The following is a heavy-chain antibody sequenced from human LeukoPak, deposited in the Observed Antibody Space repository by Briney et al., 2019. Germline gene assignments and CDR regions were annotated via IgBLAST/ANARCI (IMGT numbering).Heavy chain of an antibody. D-gene: IGHD4-11*01. CDR2: ISSSSSYI. Sequence: GGSLRLSCAASGFTFSSYSMNWVRQAPGKGLEWVSSISSSSSYIYYADSVKGRFTISRDNAKNPLYLQMNSLRAEDTAVYYCAREGGFFYSDYHNWFDPWGQGTLVTVSS. CDR3: AREGGFFYSDYHNWFDP. V-gene: IGHV3-21*01. CDR1: GFTFSSYS. J-gene: IGHJ5*02.